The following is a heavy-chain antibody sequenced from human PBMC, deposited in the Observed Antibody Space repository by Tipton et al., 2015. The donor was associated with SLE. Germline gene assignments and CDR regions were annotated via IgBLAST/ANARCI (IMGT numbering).Heavy chain of an antibody. CDR3: AGGSGGPHWYYDR. Sequence: TLSLTCTVPGDSIRNYYWSWIRQPPGKGLEWIGYIYYSGSTNYNPSLKSRVTISVDTSKDQFSLKLRAVTAADTAVYSCAGGSGGPHWYYDRWGRGTLVTVSS. CDR2: IYYSGST. CDR1: GDSIRNYY. V-gene: IGHV4-59*01. D-gene: IGHD6-19*01. J-gene: IGHJ2*01.